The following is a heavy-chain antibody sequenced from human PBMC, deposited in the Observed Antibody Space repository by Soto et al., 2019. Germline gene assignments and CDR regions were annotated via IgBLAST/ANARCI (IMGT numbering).Heavy chain of an antibody. J-gene: IGHJ5*02. CDR3: ARDPGCSGGSCYHNWFDP. D-gene: IGHD2-15*01. CDR1: GGTFSSYA. CDR2: IIPIFGTA. Sequence: SVKVSCKASGGTFSSYAISWVRQAPGQGLEWMGGIIPIFGTANYAQKFQGRVTITADESTSTAYMELSSLRSEDTAVYYCARDPGCSGGSCYHNWFDPWGQGTLVTVSS. V-gene: IGHV1-69*13.